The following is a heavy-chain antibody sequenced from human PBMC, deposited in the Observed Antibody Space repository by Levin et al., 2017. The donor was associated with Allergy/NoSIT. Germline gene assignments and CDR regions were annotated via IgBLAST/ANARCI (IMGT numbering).Heavy chain of an antibody. CDR2: IINSGVGT. D-gene: IGHD6-19*01. CDR1: GFTFNNYA. J-gene: IGHJ4*02. CDR3: AKDAIRGSDQPYYFDY. Sequence: GESLKISCAASGFTFNNYAMSWVRQTPGKGLEWVSAIINSGVGTYYADSVKGRFTISRDNSKNTMYLQMNSLRAEDTAVYFCAKDAIRGSDQPYYFDYWGQGTLVTASS. V-gene: IGHV3-23*01.